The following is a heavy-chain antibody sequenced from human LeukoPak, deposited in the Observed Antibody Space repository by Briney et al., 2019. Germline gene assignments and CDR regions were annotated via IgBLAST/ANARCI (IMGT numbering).Heavy chain of an antibody. CDR2: IYPSGST. J-gene: IGHJ4*02. Sequence: SETLSLTCTVSGGSISNYYWSWIRQPAGKGLEWIGRIYPSGSTNYNPSLKSRVTLSRDTSKNQLSLKLTSLTAADTAVYYCSREFDYWGQGTLVTVSS. CDR3: SREFDY. V-gene: IGHV4-4*07. CDR1: GGSISNYY.